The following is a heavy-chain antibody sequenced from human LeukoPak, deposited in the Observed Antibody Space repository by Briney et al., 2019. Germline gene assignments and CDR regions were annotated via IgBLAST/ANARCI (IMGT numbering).Heavy chain of an antibody. D-gene: IGHD5-18*01. J-gene: IGHJ4*02. CDR3: ARDWDRTAMAVFDY. Sequence: GRSLRLSCAASGFTFSSYGMHWVRQAPGKGLEWVAVISYDGSNKYYADSVKGRFTISRDNSKNTLYLQMNSLRAEDTAVYYCARDWDRTAMAVFDYWGQGTLVTVSS. CDR1: GFTFSSYG. CDR2: ISYDGSNK. V-gene: IGHV3-30*03.